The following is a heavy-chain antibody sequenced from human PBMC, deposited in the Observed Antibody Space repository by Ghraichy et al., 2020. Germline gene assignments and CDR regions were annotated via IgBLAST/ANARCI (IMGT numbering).Heavy chain of an antibody. Sequence: SLRLSCAASAFIFDDYTMHWVRQAPGKGLEWVSGISWNSGSIGYMDSVKGRFTISRDNAKNSLYLQMNSLRAEDTAMYYCAKDRWRLSDNTLGAFDIWGQGTMVSVSS. CDR1: AFIFDDYT. J-gene: IGHJ3*02. CDR3: AKDRWRLSDNTLGAFDI. D-gene: IGHD1-14*01. V-gene: IGHV3-9*01. CDR2: ISWNSGSI.